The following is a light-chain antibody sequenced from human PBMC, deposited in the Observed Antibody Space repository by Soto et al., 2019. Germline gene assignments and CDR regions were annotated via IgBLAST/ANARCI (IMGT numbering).Light chain of an antibody. CDR2: DNS. Sequence: QAVLTQPPSVSAAPGQNVSISCSGGTSNIGNNYVAWYQQFPGTAPRRIIYDNSKRASGIPDRFSGSKSGTSATLVITGLQTGDEADYYCGTWDSRLSAVFGTGTKLTVL. J-gene: IGLJ1*01. CDR3: GTWDSRLSAV. CDR1: TSNIGNNY. V-gene: IGLV1-51*01.